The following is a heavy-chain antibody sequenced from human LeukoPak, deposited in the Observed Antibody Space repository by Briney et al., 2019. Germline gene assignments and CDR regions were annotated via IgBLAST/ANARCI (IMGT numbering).Heavy chain of an antibody. V-gene: IGHV3-20*01. J-gene: IGHJ5*02. Sequence: DSVKGRFTISRDNAKNSLYLQMNSLRAEDTALYHCARGVYYSSGSYRSQFDPWGQGTLVTVSP. D-gene: IGHD3-10*01. CDR3: ARGVYYSSGSYRSQFDP.